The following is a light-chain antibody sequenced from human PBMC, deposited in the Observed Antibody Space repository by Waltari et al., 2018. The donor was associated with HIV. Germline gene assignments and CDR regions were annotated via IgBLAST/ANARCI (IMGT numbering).Light chain of an antibody. Sequence: QSVLTQPPSVSGAPGQKVTISCTGRRSNLGTGYHVSWYQQIPGTAPKLLIYGNINRPSGVPDRFSGSKSGTSASLAITGLQAEDEADYYCQSYDNSLNVVFGGGTKLTVL. V-gene: IGLV1-40*01. J-gene: IGLJ3*02. CDR2: GNI. CDR1: RSNLGTGYH. CDR3: QSYDNSLNVV.